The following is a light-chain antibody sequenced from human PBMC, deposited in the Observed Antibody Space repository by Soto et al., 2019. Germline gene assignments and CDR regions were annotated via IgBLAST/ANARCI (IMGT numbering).Light chain of an antibody. Sequence: QAVVTQPPSLSGTPGQTATISCLGSRSNIGSSIVHWYQQLPGTAPKHLIYMNNQRPAGVPDRFSGSKSGTSASLVISALRSEDEADYYCVAWDDDLSARVFGGGTKLTVL. CDR1: RSNIGSSI. J-gene: IGLJ3*02. V-gene: IGLV1-47*01. CDR2: MNN. CDR3: VAWDDDLSARV.